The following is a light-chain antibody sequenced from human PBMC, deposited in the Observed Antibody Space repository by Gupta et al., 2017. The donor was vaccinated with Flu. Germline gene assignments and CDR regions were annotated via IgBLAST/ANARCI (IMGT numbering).Light chain of an antibody. CDR3: QQENSYPLT. CDR1: ENVNTW. CDR2: KAS. Sequence: DVHMTQSPSTLSASVGQTVTVTCRAAENVNTWVAWYQQKPGEAPKLLIYKASTLDTGVPSRFSGSGSGTEFTLTISSLQPDDIGTFYCQQENSYPLTFGQGTKVEI. J-gene: IGKJ1*01. V-gene: IGKV1-5*03.